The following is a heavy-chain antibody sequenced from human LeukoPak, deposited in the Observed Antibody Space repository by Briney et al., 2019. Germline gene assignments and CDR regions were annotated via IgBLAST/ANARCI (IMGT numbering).Heavy chain of an antibody. CDR2: IYSGGST. D-gene: IGHD3-22*01. V-gene: IGHV3-53*01. Sequence: GGSLRLSCAASGFTVSSNYMSWVRQAPGKGLEWVSVIYSGGSTYYADSVKGRFTISRDNSKNTLYLQMNSLRAEDTAVYYCASTYYYDSSGYYYPYDYWGQGTLVTVSS. CDR1: GFTVSSNY. CDR3: ASTYYYDSSGYYYPYDY. J-gene: IGHJ4*02.